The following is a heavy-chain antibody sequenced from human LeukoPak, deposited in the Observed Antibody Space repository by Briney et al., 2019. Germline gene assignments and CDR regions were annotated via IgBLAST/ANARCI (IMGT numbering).Heavy chain of an antibody. CDR3: ASGVEMATIFDVFDI. Sequence: GGSLRLSCAASGGTFSSYAISWVRQAPGQGLEWMGGIIPMFGTANYAQKFQGRVTITADKSTSTAYMELSSLRSEDTAVYYCASGVEMATIFDVFDIWGQGTMVTVSS. CDR1: GGTFSSYA. V-gene: IGHV1-69*06. D-gene: IGHD5-24*01. CDR2: IIPMFGTA. J-gene: IGHJ3*02.